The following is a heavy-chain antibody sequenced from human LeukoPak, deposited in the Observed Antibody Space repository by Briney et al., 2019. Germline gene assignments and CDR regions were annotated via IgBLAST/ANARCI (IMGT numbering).Heavy chain of an antibody. CDR1: GFTFSSYS. J-gene: IGHJ5*02. Sequence: GGSLRLSCAASGFTFSSYSMNWVRQALGKGLEWVSSISSSSSYIYYADSVKGRFTISRDNAKNSLYLQMNSLRAEDTAVYYCARDTGGPNWFDPWGQGTLVTVSS. CDR3: ARDTGGPNWFDP. V-gene: IGHV3-21*01. CDR2: ISSSSSYI. D-gene: IGHD2-8*02.